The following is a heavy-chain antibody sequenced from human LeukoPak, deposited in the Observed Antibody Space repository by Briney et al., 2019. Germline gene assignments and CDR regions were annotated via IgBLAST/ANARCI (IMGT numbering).Heavy chain of an antibody. V-gene: IGHV1-2*02. CDR1: GYTFTGYY. CDR2: INPNSGGT. CDR3: ARGYYDSSGYYLFDP. D-gene: IGHD3-22*01. Sequence: ASVKVSCKASGYTFTGYYMHWVRQAPGQGLEWMGWINPNSGGTNYAQKFQGRVTMTRDTSISTAHMELSRLRSDDTAVYYCARGYYDSSGYYLFDPWGQGALVTVSS. J-gene: IGHJ5*02.